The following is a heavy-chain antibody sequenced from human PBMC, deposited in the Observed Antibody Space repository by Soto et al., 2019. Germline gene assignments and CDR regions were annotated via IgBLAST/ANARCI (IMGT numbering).Heavy chain of an antibody. Sequence: GGSLRLSCAASGFTFSGSAMHWVRQASGKGLEWVGRIRSKANSYATAYAASVKGRFTISRDDSKNTAYLQMNSLKTEDAAVYYCTRPPISNYDFWSGPSGMDVWGQGTTVTVSS. D-gene: IGHD3-3*01. J-gene: IGHJ6*02. CDR2: IRSKANSYAT. V-gene: IGHV3-73*01. CDR1: GFTFSGSA. CDR3: TRPPISNYDFWSGPSGMDV.